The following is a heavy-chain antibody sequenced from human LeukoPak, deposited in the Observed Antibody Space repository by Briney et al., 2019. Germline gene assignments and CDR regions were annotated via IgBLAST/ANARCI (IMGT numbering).Heavy chain of an antibody. CDR1: GYTFTSHG. CDR3: ARGNCGGDCYSFDH. Sequence: ASVKVSCKASGYTFTSHGIIWVRQAPGQGLEWMAWISAYNGNTNYAQKLQGRVTVTTETSTSTAYMELRSLRSDDTAVYYCARGNCGGDCYSFDHWGQGTLVTVSS. V-gene: IGHV1-18*01. D-gene: IGHD2-21*02. J-gene: IGHJ4*02. CDR2: ISAYNGNT.